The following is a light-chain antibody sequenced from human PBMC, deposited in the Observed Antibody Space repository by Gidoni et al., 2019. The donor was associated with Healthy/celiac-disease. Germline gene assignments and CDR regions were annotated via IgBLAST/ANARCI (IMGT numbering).Light chain of an antibody. CDR2: SNS. J-gene: IGLJ2*01. CDR1: SANIGAGYD. Sequence: QSVLPQPPSVSGAPGQRVTISCTGSSANIGAGYDVHWYQQLPGTAPKLLIYSNSNRPSGVPDRFSGSKSGASASLAITGLQAEDEADYYCQSYDSSLSGYVVFGGGTKLTVL. CDR3: QSYDSSLSGYVV. V-gene: IGLV1-40*01.